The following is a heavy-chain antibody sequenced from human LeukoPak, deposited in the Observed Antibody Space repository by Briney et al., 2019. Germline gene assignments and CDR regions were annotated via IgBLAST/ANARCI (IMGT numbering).Heavy chain of an antibody. V-gene: IGHV3-23*01. Sequence: GRSLRLSCAASGFTFSTYGMQWVRQAPGKGLEWVSGTGRSGGTTYYADSVKGRFTISRDNSKNTLYLQMNSLRAEDTAIYYCAMGGITVRRFDPWGLGTLVTVSS. CDR1: GFTFSTYG. D-gene: IGHD6-6*01. J-gene: IGHJ5*02. CDR3: AMGGITVRRFDP. CDR2: TGRSGGTT.